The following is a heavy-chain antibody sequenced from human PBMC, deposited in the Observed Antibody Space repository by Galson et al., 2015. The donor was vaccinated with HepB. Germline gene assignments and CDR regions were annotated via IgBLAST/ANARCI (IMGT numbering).Heavy chain of an antibody. CDR2: ISSSGSTI. V-gene: IGHV3-48*03. CDR1: GFTFSSYE. J-gene: IGHJ6*02. D-gene: IGHD6-6*01. CDR3: ARECLEDQYSSSSGGRPYYYYGMDV. Sequence: SLRLSCAASGFTFSSYEMNWVRQAPGKGLEWVSYISSSGSTIYYADSVKGRFTISRDNSKNMLYLQMNSLRAEDTAVYYCARECLEDQYSSSSGGRPYYYYGMDVWGQGTTVTVSS.